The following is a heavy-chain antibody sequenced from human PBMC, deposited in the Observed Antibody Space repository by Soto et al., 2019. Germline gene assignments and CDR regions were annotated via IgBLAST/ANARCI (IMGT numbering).Heavy chain of an antibody. V-gene: IGHV4-39*01. CDR3: ARGLGGVPVAADLDY. CDR2: VHNNGDT. Sequence: PWETLSLTCTVPSGSINCSSCFWGWIRQPPGKGLEWIGTVHNNGDTYFSPSLRSRVTISIDTSKNQFSLKLYSVTAADTAIYFCARGLGGVPVAADLDYWGQGTLVTVSS. J-gene: IGHJ4*02. D-gene: IGHD3-10*01. CDR1: SGSINCSSCF.